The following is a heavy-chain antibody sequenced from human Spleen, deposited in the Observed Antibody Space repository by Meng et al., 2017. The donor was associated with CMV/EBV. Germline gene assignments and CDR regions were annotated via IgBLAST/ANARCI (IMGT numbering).Heavy chain of an antibody. CDR2: INSDGSST. Sequence: GGSLRLSCAASGFTFSSYWMHWVGQAPGKGLGWVSRINSDGSSTSYADSVKGRFTISRDNAKNTLYLQINSLRAEDTSVYYCARESYYYGMDVWGQGTTVTVSS. V-gene: IGHV3-74*01. J-gene: IGHJ6*02. CDR3: ARESYYYGMDV. CDR1: GFTFSSYW.